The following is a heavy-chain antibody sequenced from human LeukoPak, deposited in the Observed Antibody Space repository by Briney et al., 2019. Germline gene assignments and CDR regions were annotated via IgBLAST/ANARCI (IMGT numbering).Heavy chain of an antibody. CDR1: GFTFRNHG. CDR3: AKEFRGGWPFDY. V-gene: IGHV3-23*01. J-gene: IGHJ4*02. D-gene: IGHD6-19*01. CDR2: ISPSGGGT. Sequence: GGSLRLSCAASGFTFRNHGMNWVRQAPGKGLEWVSGISPSGGGTYYADSVKGRFTISRDDSKNTLSLQMNSLRAEDTAVYYCAKEFRGGWPFDYWGQGTLVTVSS.